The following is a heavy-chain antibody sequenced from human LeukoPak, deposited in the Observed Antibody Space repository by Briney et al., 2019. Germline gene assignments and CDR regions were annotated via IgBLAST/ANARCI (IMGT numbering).Heavy chain of an antibody. D-gene: IGHD5-12*01. V-gene: IGHV5-51*01. CDR1: GYSFTRHW. Sequence: GESLKISCKGFGYSFTRHWIGWVRQMPGKGLEWMGIIYPGDSETRYSPPFQGQVTISADKSISTAYLQWSSLKASDTAMYYCARRGGYDYKTDYWGQGTLVTVSS. CDR3: ARRGGYDYKTDY. J-gene: IGHJ4*02. CDR2: IYPGDSET.